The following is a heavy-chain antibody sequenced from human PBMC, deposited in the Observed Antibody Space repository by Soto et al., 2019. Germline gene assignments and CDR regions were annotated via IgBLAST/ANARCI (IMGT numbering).Heavy chain of an antibody. D-gene: IGHD2-15*01. J-gene: IGHJ4*02. CDR2: IYYSGST. CDR1: GGSISSYY. V-gene: IGHV4-59*08. Sequence: QVQLQESGPGLVKPSETLSLTCTVSGGSISSYYWSWIRQPPGKGLEWIGYIYYSGSTNYNPPLTTLATKPVDTSKSPLSLGLCCVTAADTSLYYCARHVGSCYDLTPFDCSGQATLVTVSS. CDR3: ARHVGSCYDLTPFDC.